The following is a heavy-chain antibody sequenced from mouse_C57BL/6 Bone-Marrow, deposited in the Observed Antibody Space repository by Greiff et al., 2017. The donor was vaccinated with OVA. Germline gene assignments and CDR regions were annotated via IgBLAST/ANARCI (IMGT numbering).Heavy chain of an antibody. J-gene: IGHJ4*01. Sequence: VQLQQSGAELVKPGASVKLSCKASGYTFTSYWMHWVKQRPGQGLEWIGMIHPNSGSTNYNEKFKSKATLTVDKSSSTAYMQLSSLTSEDSAVYYCARSDWDYAMDYWGQGTSVTVSS. D-gene: IGHD4-1*01. CDR3: ARSDWDYAMDY. CDR1: GYTFTSYW. V-gene: IGHV1-64*01. CDR2: IHPNSGST.